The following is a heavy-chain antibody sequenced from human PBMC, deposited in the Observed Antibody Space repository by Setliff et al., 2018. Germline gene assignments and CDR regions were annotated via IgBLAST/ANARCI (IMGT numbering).Heavy chain of an antibody. CDR1: GGTFSTYA. Sequence: GASVKVSCKASGGTFSTYAVNWVRQAPGQGLEWMGGIVPVFGTRNYAQKFQGRVTFTADDSATTTYMELSSLTSEDTAVYYCARNIGMGQRDYFDYWGQGTVVTVSS. CDR3: ARNIGMGQRDYFDY. V-gene: IGHV1-69*13. D-gene: IGHD5-18*01. J-gene: IGHJ4*02. CDR2: IVPVFGTR.